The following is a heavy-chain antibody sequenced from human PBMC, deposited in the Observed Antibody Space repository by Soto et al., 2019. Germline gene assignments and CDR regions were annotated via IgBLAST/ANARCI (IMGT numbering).Heavy chain of an antibody. CDR1: GFTFSNAW. Sequence: EVQLVESGGGLVKPGGSLRLSCAASGFTFSNAWMNWVRQAPGKGLEWVGRIKSKTDGGTTDYAAPVKGRFTISRDDSKNTLYLQMNSLKTEDTAVYCCTTDPVTMIVVVPSSGWGQGTLVTVSS. CDR2: IKSKTDGGTT. CDR3: TTDPVTMIVVVPSSG. J-gene: IGHJ4*02. D-gene: IGHD3-22*01. V-gene: IGHV3-15*07.